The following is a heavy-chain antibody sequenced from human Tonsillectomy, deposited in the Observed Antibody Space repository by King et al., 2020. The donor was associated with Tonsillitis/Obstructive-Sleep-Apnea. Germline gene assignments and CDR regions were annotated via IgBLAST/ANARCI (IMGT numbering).Heavy chain of an antibody. CDR2: IRSKANSYAT. V-gene: IGHV3-73*01. CDR3: TSRPGWELLGEPWDY. J-gene: IGHJ4*02. Sequence: VQLVESGGGLVQPGGSLKLSCAASGFTFSGSAMHWVRQASGKGLEWVGRIRSKANSYATAYAASVKGRFTISRDDSKNTAYLQMNSLKTEDTAVYYCTSRPGWELLGEPWDYWGQGTLVTVSS. CDR1: GFTFSGSA. D-gene: IGHD1-26*01.